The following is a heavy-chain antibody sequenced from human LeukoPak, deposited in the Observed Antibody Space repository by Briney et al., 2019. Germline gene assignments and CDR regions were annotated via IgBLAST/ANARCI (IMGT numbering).Heavy chain of an antibody. D-gene: IGHD3-9*01. J-gene: IGHJ6*03. CDR2: IYHSGST. Sequence: KASQTLSLTCTVSGGSISSGGYYWSWIRQPPGKGLEWIGYIYHSGSTYYNPSLKSRVTISVDRSKNQFSLKLSSVTAADTAVYYCASSDILTGKGYYYYMDVWGKGTTVTVSS. CDR3: ASSDILTGKGYYYYMDV. V-gene: IGHV4-30-2*01. CDR1: GGSISSGGYY.